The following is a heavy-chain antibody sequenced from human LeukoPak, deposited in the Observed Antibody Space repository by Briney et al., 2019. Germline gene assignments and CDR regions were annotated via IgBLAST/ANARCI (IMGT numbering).Heavy chain of an antibody. J-gene: IGHJ4*02. D-gene: IGHD3-10*01. V-gene: IGHV3-30-3*01. CDR3: ARGEGTGKGLRF. CDR2: ISSDGNNK. CDR1: GFSFSTFA. Sequence: GGSLRLSCAASGFSFSTFAMHWVRQAPGKGLEWVAVISSDGNNKYNADSVKGRFTISRDNSKNTLFLQMNSLRAEDTAVYYCARGEGTGKGLRFWGQGTLVTVSS.